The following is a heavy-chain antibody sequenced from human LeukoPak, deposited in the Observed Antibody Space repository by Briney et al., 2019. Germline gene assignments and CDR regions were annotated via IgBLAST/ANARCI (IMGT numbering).Heavy chain of an antibody. J-gene: IGHJ4*02. CDR2: IYHSGST. CDR1: GGSISSSNW. V-gene: IGHV4-4*02. D-gene: IGHD6-13*01. CDR3: ARGTYSSSWYLFDY. Sequence: PSGTLSLTCAVSGGSISSSNWWSWVLQPPGKGLEWIVEIYHSGSTNYNPSLKSRVTISVDKTKNQFSLKLSSVTAADTAVYYCARGTYSSSWYLFDYWGQGTLVTVSS.